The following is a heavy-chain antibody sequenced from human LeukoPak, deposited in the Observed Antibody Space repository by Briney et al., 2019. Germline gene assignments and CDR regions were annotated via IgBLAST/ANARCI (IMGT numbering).Heavy chain of an antibody. Sequence: ASVKVSCKASGYTFTSYYMHWVRQAPGQGLEWMGIINPSGGSTSYAQKFQGRVTMTRDTSTSTVYMELNSLRSEDTAVYYCARVYPCGGDCYTFDYWGQGTLVTVSS. V-gene: IGHV1-46*03. D-gene: IGHD2-21*01. CDR1: GYTFTSYY. J-gene: IGHJ4*02. CDR3: ARVYPCGGDCYTFDY. CDR2: INPSGGST.